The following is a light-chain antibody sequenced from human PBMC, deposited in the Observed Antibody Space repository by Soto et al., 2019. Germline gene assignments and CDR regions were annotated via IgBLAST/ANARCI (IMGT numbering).Light chain of an antibody. CDR3: QPYNNWPLT. Sequence: EVVLTQSPATLSVSPGDRATLSCRASQSVSRNLAWYQQKPGQAPRLLIYGASTRATGVPARFSGSGSATEFTLSISSLQSEDFAVYYCQPYNNWPLTFGGGTKVEIK. CDR2: GAS. J-gene: IGKJ4*01. CDR1: QSVSRN. V-gene: IGKV3-15*01.